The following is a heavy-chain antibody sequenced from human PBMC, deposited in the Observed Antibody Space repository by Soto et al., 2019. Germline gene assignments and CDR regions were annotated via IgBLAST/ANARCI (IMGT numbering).Heavy chain of an antibody. J-gene: IGHJ6*02. CDR2: INPNSGGT. Sequence: QVQLVQSGAEVKKPGASVKVSCKASGYTFTGYYMHWVRQAPGQGLEWMGWINPNSGGTNYAQKFQGWVTMARDTSISPAYMELSRLRSDDTAVYYCARDRIAYDFWSGYYTQTGYGMDVWGQGTTVTVSS. D-gene: IGHD3-3*01. CDR3: ARDRIAYDFWSGYYTQTGYGMDV. V-gene: IGHV1-2*04. CDR1: GYTFTGYY.